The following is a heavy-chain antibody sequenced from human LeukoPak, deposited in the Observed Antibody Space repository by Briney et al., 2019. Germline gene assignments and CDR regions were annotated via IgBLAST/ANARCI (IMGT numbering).Heavy chain of an antibody. V-gene: IGHV3-48*03. D-gene: IGHD6-19*01. J-gene: IGHJ4*02. Sequence: GGSLRLSCAASGFTFSTYGMNWVRQAPGKGLEWVSYTSGSGTTIYYADSVKGRFTISRDNAKKSLYLQMNSLRAEDTAVYHCASDAKEWQWLVDHWGQGTPVTVSS. CDR3: ASDAKEWQWLVDH. CDR2: TSGSGTTI. CDR1: GFTFSTYG.